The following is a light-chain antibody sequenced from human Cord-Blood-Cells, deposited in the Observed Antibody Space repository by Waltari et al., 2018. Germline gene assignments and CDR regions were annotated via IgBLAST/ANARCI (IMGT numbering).Light chain of an antibody. CDR2: DAS. J-gene: IGKJ2*01. CDR3: QQYNSYSPYT. Sequence: DIQMPQSHSTLSASVGDRVPITCRASQSISSWLAWYPQKPGKAPKLLIDDASSLESGVPSRFSGSGSGTEFTLTISSLQPDDFATYYCQQYNSYSPYTFGQGTKLEIK. CDR1: QSISSW. V-gene: IGKV1-5*01.